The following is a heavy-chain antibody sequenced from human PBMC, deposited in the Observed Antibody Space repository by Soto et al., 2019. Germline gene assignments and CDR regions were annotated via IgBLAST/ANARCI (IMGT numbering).Heavy chain of an antibody. CDR2: ISGSGAGT. V-gene: IGHV3-23*01. J-gene: IGHJ6*02. Sequence: PGGSVRLSCAPSGFTFSSSSMSCVRQSPGRWLEWVSAISGSGAGTYYADSVKGRFTISRDNSKNTLYLQMSGLRAEDTAVYYCAKGFTIFGAVISFDYYYGMYVGAHGTPVTVS. CDR1: GFTFSSSS. CDR3: AKGFTIFGAVISFDYYYGMYV. D-gene: IGHD3-3*01.